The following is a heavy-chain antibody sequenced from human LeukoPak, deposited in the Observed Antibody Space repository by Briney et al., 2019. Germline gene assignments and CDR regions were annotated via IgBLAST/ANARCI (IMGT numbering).Heavy chain of an antibody. CDR1: GGSISSSSYY. J-gene: IGHJ4*02. CDR3: ARHRIPAALASAFDY. V-gene: IGHV4-39*01. D-gene: IGHD2-2*01. CDR2: IYYSGNT. Sequence: SETLSLTCTVSGGSISSSSYYWDWVRQPPGKGLEWIGAIYYSGNTNYNPSLKSRVTISVDTSKNQFSLKLSSVTAADTAVYYCARHRIPAALASAFDYWGQGTLVTVSS.